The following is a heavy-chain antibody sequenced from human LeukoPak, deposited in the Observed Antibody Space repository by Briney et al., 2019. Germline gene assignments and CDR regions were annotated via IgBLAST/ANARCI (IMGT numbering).Heavy chain of an antibody. CDR1: GGSISSYY. CDR2: IYYSGST. V-gene: IGHV4-59*12. Sequence: PSETPSLTCTVSGGSISSYYWSWVRQPPGKGLEWIGSIYYSGSTNYNPSLNSRVTISVDTSKNQFSLKLSSVTAADTAVYHCARARGYYYDSTGYYPDYFDFWGQGALVTVSS. CDR3: ARARGYYYDSTGYYPDYFDF. J-gene: IGHJ4*02. D-gene: IGHD3-22*01.